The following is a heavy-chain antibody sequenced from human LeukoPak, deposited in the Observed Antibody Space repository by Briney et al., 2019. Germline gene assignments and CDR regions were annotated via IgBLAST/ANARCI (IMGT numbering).Heavy chain of an antibody. D-gene: IGHD4-11*01. CDR2: IYYSGST. CDR1: GGSTSSYY. J-gene: IGHJ3*02. CDR3: ARDHTGTTDAFDI. V-gene: IGHV4-59*01. Sequence: SETLSLTCTVSGGSTSSYYWSWMRQPPGKGLEWIGYIYYSGSTNYNPSLKSRVTISVDTSKNQFSLKLSSVTAADTDVYYCARDHTGTTDAFDIWGQGTMVTVSS.